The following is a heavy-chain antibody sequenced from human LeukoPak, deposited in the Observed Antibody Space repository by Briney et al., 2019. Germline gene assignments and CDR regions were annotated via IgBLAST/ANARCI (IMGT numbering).Heavy chain of an antibody. Sequence: GGSLRLSCAASGFTFSSYDMHWVRQATGKGLEWVSAIDTAGNTFYPGSVRGRFTISREDAKNSLYLQMNNVRAGDTAVYYCARTSKVTSVMDIWGQGTMVTVSS. CDR1: GFTFSSYD. J-gene: IGHJ3*02. V-gene: IGHV3-13*04. CDR2: IDTAGNT. CDR3: ARTSKVTSVMDI. D-gene: IGHD3-16*01.